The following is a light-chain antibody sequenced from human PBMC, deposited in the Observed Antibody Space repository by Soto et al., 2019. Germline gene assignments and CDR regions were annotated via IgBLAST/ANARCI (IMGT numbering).Light chain of an antibody. CDR3: QQCGSSPET. J-gene: IGKJ1*01. CDR1: QSISSSF. Sequence: ESVWTQYPATLSLSQGQRATLSCRASQSISSSFLAWYQQKPGQAPRLLSYGASSRATGIPDRFSGSGSGTDFTLTISRLEPEDFAVYYCQQCGSSPETFGQGTKV. V-gene: IGKV3-20*01. CDR2: GAS.